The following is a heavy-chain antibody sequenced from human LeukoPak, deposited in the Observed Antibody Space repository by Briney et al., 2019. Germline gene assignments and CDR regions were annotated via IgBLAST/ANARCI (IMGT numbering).Heavy chain of an antibody. CDR2: ISSASTSI. V-gene: IGHV3-21*01. CDR1: GFIFSSFF. Sequence: GGSLRLSCAASGFIFSSFFMNWVRQAPGKGLEWVSSISSASTSIYYADSVKGRFTISRDNAKNSLYLQMNSLRAEDTAVYYCTAVGCSGGGCFFFDHWGQGTLVTVSS. CDR3: TAVGCSGGGCFFFDH. D-gene: IGHD2-15*01. J-gene: IGHJ4*02.